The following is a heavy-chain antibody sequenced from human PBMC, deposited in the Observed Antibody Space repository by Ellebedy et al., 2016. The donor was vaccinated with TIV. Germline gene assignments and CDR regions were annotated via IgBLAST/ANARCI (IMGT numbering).Heavy chain of an antibody. Sequence: ASVKVSXKASGYTFTNNYMHWVRQAPGQGLEWMAVISPSGDSSSYAPKFQGRITMTRDTSTSSVYMELSSLRSDDTAVYYCARETDTSMVEWGRWLDPWGQGTLVTVSS. D-gene: IGHD5-18*01. CDR3: ARETDTSMVEWGRWLDP. V-gene: IGHV1-46*01. CDR1: GYTFTNNY. J-gene: IGHJ5*02. CDR2: ISPSGDSS.